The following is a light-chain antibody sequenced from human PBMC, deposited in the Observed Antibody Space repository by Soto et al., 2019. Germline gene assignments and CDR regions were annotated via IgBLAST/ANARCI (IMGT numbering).Light chain of an antibody. J-gene: IGLJ1*01. Sequence: QSVLTQPPSASGTPGQRVTISCSGSSSNIGSNYVYWYQQLPGTAPKLLIYRNNQRPSGVPDRFSGSTSGTSASLAISGLRSEDEADYYCAAWDDSLSGSYVFGTGTQLTVL. CDR3: AAWDDSLSGSYV. CDR1: SSNIGSNY. V-gene: IGLV1-47*01. CDR2: RNN.